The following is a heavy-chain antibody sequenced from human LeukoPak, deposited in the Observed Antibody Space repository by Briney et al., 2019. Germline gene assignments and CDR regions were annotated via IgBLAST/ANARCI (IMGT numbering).Heavy chain of an antibody. CDR3: ARQSISGSSLSYFDY. J-gene: IGHJ4*02. CDR1: GGSISSYY. CDR2: IYDSGST. V-gene: IGHV4-59*01. Sequence: ASETLSLTCTVSGGSISSYYWSWIRQPPGKGLEWIGNIYDSGSTNYNPSLKGRVTISVDTSKNQCSLKLSSVTAADTAVYYCARQSISGSSLSYFDYWGQGTLVNVSS. D-gene: IGHD3-22*01.